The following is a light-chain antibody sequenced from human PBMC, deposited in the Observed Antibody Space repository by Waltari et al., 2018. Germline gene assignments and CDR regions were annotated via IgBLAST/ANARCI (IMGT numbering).Light chain of an antibody. CDR2: DVS. CDR3: CSYAGSYVWV. CDR1: SSAVGGYNS. Sequence: QSALTQPRSVSGSPGQSVTISCTGTSSAVGGYNSVSWYQQPPGKAPKLMIYDVSKRPSGVPDRFSGSKSGNTASLTISGLQAEDEADYYCCSYAGSYVWVFGGGTKLTVL. J-gene: IGLJ3*02. V-gene: IGLV2-11*01.